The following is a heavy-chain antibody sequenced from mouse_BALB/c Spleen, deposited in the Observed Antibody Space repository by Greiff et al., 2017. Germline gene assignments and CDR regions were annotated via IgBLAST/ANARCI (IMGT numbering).Heavy chain of an antibody. CDR2: IYPYNGGT. Sequence: DVKLQESGPELVKPGASVKMSCKASGYTFTDYNMHWVKQSHGKSLEWIGYIYPYNGGTGYNQKFKSKATLTVDNSSSTAYMELRSLTSEDSAVYYCARSGSSYPFAYWGQGTLVTVSA. CDR3: ARSGSSYPFAY. V-gene: IGHV1S29*02. CDR1: GYTFTDYN. J-gene: IGHJ3*01. D-gene: IGHD1-1*01.